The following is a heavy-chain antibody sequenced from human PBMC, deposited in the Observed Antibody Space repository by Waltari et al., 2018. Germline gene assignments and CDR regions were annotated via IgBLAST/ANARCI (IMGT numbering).Heavy chain of an antibody. V-gene: IGHV4-61*05. CDR1: GGSISSRCYY. D-gene: IGHD3-10*01. CDR2: IYYSGST. J-gene: IGHJ6*02. Sequence: QLQLQESCPGLVKPSETLSLPCTVSGGSISSRCYYWGWLRPPPGQGLEWIGYIYYSGSTNYNPSLKSRVTISVDTSKNQFSLKLSSVTAADTAVYYCARDGYYGSGTEDDYYYGMDVWGQGTTVTVSS. CDR3: ARDGYYGSGTEDDYYYGMDV.